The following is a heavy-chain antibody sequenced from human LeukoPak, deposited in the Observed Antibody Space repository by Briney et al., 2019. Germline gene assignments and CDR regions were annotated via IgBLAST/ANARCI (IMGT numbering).Heavy chain of an antibody. CDR3: ARYDYGDYFDAFDI. CDR2: IYYSGST. D-gene: IGHD4-17*01. CDR1: GGSISSGGYY. Sequence: PSETLSLTCTVSGGSISSGGYYWSWIRQHPGKDLEWIGYIYYSGSTHYNPSLKSRVTISVDTSKNQFSLKLSSVTAADTAVYYCARYDYGDYFDAFDIWGQGTMVTVSS. V-gene: IGHV4-31*03. J-gene: IGHJ3*02.